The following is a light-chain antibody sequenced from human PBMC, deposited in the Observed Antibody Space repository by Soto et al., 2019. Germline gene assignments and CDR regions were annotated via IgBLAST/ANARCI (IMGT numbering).Light chain of an antibody. CDR1: SSNIGSNY. CDR3: AAWEDSLSVVV. CDR2: RNN. J-gene: IGLJ2*01. V-gene: IGLV1-47*01. Sequence: QSVLTQPPSAYGTPGQRVTISCSGSSSNIGSNYVYWYQQLPGTAPKLLIYRNNQRPSGVPDRFSGSKSGTSASLAISGLRSEDEADYYCAAWEDSLSVVVFGGGTKLTVL.